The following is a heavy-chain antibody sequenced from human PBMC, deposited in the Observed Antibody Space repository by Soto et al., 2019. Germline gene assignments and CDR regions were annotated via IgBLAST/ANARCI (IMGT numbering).Heavy chain of an antibody. CDR2: ISGSGGST. CDR1: GFTFSSYA. CDR3: AKDFIPTSYSSSPEWFDP. J-gene: IGHJ5*02. Sequence: WGSLRLSCAASGFTFSSYAMSWVRHAPGKGLEWVSAISGSGGSTYYADSVKGVFTISRENSKNTLYLQMNSLRDEDTAVYSCAKDFIPTSYSSSPEWFDPWGQGTLVTVYS. V-gene: IGHV3-23*01. D-gene: IGHD6-13*01.